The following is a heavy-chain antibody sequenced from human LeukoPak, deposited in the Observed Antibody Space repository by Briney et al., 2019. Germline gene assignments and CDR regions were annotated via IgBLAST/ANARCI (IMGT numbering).Heavy chain of an antibody. D-gene: IGHD2-8*02. J-gene: IGHJ2*01. Sequence: ASMKVSFKASGYTFNAYYLHWVRQAPGQGLEWMGWINPNSGDTKYAQKFQGRVTMTGDTSISTAYMELSRLRFDDTAVYYCAILRLSTGLWWFFELWGRGTLVTVSS. CDR3: AILRLSTGLWWFFEL. V-gene: IGHV1-2*02. CDR1: GYTFNAYY. CDR2: INPNSGDT.